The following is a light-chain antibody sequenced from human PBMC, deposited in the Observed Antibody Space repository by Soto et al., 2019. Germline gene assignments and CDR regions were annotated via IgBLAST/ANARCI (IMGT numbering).Light chain of an antibody. CDR1: QSISNW. CDR2: KAS. V-gene: IGKV1-5*03. CDR3: QQYNSYPYT. Sequence: DIQMTQSPSTLSASVGDRVTITCRASQSISNWLTWYQQKPGKAPKLLIYKASSLESGVPSRFSGSGSGTEFTLTITSLQPDDFATYYCQQYNSYPYTFGQGTKLEIK. J-gene: IGKJ2*01.